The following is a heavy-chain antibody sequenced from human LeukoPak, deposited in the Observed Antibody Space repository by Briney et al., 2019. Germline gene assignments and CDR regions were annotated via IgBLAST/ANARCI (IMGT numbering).Heavy chain of an antibody. CDR1: GFIFSSYG. D-gene: IGHD3-16*02. CDR3: ARDRSNYFDY. Sequence: GGSLRLSCAASGFIFSSYGMNWVRQAPGKGLEWVAVIWYDGSNKYYADSVRGRFTISRDNSKNTLYLQMNSLRAEDTAVYYCARDRSNYFDYWGQGTLVTVSS. CDR2: IWYDGSNK. V-gene: IGHV3-33*01. J-gene: IGHJ4*02.